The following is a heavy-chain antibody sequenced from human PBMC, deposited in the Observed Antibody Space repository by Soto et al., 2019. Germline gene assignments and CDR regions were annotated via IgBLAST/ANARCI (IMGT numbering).Heavy chain of an antibody. CDR1: GGSFTSNNW. V-gene: IGHV4-4*02. D-gene: IGHD1-7*01. CDR2: IYRTGST. J-gene: IGHJ4*02. CDR3: ASRDPGTSVDY. Sequence: LETLSLTCAVSGGSFTSNNWWTWVRQPPGQGLEWIGEIYRTGSTNYNPSLRSRVTISLDKSEKQISLKVTSLTAADTAVYYCASRDPGTSVDYWGQGTLVTVSS.